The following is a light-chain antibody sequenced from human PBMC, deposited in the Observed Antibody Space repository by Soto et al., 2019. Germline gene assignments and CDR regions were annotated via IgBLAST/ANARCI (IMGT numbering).Light chain of an antibody. V-gene: IGLV2-14*03. CDR3: SSYTSSNTYV. CDR1: SSDVGAYKY. Sequence: QSALTQPASVSGSPGQSITISCTGTSSDVGAYKYVSWYQQHPGKAPKLMIYDVSNRPSGVSNRFSGSKSGNTASLTISGLQAEDEADYYCSSYTSSNTYVFGTGTKLTVL. CDR2: DVS. J-gene: IGLJ1*01.